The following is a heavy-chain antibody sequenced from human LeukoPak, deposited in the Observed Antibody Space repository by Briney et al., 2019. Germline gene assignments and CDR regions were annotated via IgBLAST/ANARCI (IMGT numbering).Heavy chain of an antibody. V-gene: IGHV3-23*01. CDR2: ISGSGGST. D-gene: IGHD3-22*01. J-gene: IGHJ4*02. CDR1: GFTFSSYA. Sequence: GRSLRLSCAASGFTFSSYAMSWVRQAPGKGLEWVSAISGSGGSTYYADSVKGRFTISRDNSKNTLYLQMNSLRAEDTAVYYCAKVPRAYYYNSWGQGTLVTVSS. CDR3: AKVPRAYYYNS.